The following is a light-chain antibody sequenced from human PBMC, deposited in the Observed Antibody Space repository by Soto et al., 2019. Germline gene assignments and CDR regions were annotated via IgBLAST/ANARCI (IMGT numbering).Light chain of an antibody. J-gene: IGKJ4*01. CDR2: NAS. CDR1: QGISHC. CDR3: QQYNSAHLT. V-gene: IGKV1-27*01. Sequence: DIQMTQSPSSLSASVGDRVTITCRASQGISHCLAWYQQQPGKVPKLLIYNASILQSGVPSRFSARGSGTDFTLTISSLQPEDAATYYCQQYNSAHLTFGRGTKVEIK.